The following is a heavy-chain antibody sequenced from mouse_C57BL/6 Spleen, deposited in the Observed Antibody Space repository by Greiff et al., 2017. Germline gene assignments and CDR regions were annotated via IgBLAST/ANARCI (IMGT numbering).Heavy chain of an antibody. J-gene: IGHJ3*01. CDR3: ARRGHGNYGFAY. Sequence: EVQLQQSGPELVKPGASVKISCKASGYTFTDYYMNWVKQSHGKSLEWIGDINPNNGGTSYNQKFKGKATLTVDKSSSTAYMELRSLTSEDSAVYYCARRGHGNYGFAYWGQGTLVTVSA. D-gene: IGHD2-1*01. CDR2: INPNNGGT. V-gene: IGHV1-26*01. CDR1: GYTFTDYY.